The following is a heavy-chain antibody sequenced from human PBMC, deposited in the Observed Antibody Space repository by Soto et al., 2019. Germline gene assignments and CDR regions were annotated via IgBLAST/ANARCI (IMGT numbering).Heavy chain of an antibody. J-gene: IGHJ4*02. CDR3: ARDAGAIQSGSYFDY. V-gene: IGHV4-61*01. Sequence: QVQLQESGPGLVKTSETLSLTCTVSGGSVSSGSYYWSWIRQPPGKGLEWVGYIYYSGRPTYNPSLKSRVTISVDKSKNQISLRLSSVTAADTALYYCARDAGAIQSGSYFDYWGQGTLVTVSS. CDR2: IYYSGRP. CDR1: GGSVSSGSYY. D-gene: IGHD1-26*01.